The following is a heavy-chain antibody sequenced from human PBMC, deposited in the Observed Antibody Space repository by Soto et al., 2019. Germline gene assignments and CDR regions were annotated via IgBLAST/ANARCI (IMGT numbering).Heavy chain of an antibody. V-gene: IGHV4-34*01. CDR1: GGSFSGYY. CDR2: INHSGST. Sequence: QVQLQQWGAGLLKPSETLSLTCAVYGGSFSGYYWCWIRQPPGKGLEWLGEINHSGSTNYNPSLKSRVTISVDTSKNQCSLKLSSVTAADTAVYYCARGRYFDCWGQGTLVTVSS. CDR3: ARGRYFDC. J-gene: IGHJ4*02.